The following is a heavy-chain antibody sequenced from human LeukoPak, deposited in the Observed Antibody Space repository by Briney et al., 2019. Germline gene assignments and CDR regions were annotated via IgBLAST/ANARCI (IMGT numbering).Heavy chain of an antibody. Sequence: GGSLRLSCAASGFSFSSFAMSWVRQAPGKGLEWVAAISGSGATTYYGDSVKGRSTISRDNSNITLYLEMHSLRAEDTAVYYCAKANPGAWYSFFDFWGLGTLVTVAS. V-gene: IGHV3-23*01. CDR3: AKANPGAWYSFFDF. CDR2: ISGSGATT. D-gene: IGHD2-21*02. CDR1: GFSFSSFA. J-gene: IGHJ4*02.